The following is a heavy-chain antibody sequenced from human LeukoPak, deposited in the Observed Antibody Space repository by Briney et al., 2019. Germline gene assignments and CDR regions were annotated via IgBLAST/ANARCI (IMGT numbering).Heavy chain of an antibody. CDR1: GYTLTELS. Sequence: GASVKVSCKVSGYTLTELSMHWVRQAPGKGLEWMGGFDPEDGETIYAQKFQGRVTMTEDTSTDTAYMELSSLRSEDTAVYYCATTYSSSWPPGFWGQGTLATVSS. CDR2: FDPEDGET. CDR3: ATTYSSSWPPGF. D-gene: IGHD6-13*01. V-gene: IGHV1-24*01. J-gene: IGHJ4*02.